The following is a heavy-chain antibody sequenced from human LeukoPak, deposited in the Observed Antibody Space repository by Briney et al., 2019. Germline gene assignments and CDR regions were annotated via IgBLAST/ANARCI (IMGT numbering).Heavy chain of an antibody. J-gene: IGHJ5*02. D-gene: IGHD2-2*01. CDR3: ARDLGYCSSTSCTNWFDP. CDR1: GFTFSSYA. Sequence: GGSLRLSCAASGFTFSSYAMSWVRQAAGKGLEWVSAISGSGGSTYYADSVKGRFTISRDNAKNTLYLQMNSLRAEDTAVYYCARDLGYCSSTSCTNWFDPWGQGTLVTVSS. CDR2: ISGSGGST. V-gene: IGHV3-23*01.